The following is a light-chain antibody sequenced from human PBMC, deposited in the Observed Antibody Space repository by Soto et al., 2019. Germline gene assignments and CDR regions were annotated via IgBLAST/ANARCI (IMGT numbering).Light chain of an antibody. CDR1: QSVSTN. J-gene: IGKJ2*01. Sequence: EMVMTQSPATLSVSPGERATLSCRASQSVSTNLAWYQHKPGQPPRLLFYGASTRATGIPARFSGSASGTEFTLTIGRLQSEDFAVYYCQQYYNWPPMYTFGQGTKLEI. CDR3: QQYYNWPPMYT. CDR2: GAS. V-gene: IGKV3-15*01.